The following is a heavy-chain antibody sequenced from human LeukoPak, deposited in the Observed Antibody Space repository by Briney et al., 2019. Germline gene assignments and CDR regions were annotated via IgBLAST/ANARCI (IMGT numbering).Heavy chain of an antibody. V-gene: IGHV3-7*01. CDR2: IKQGGSEK. CDR3: ARGTRGDTAMVSLDY. CDR1: GFTFSSYW. J-gene: IGHJ4*02. D-gene: IGHD5-18*01. Sequence: GGSLRLSCAASGFTFSSYWMRWVRQAPGKGLEWVANIKQGGSEKYYVDSVKGRFTISRDNAKNSLYLQMNSLRAEDTAVYYCARGTRGDTAMVSLDYWGQGTLVTVSS.